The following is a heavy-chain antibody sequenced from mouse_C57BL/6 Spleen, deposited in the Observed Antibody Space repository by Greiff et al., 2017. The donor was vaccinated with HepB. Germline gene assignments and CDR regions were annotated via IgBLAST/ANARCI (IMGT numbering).Heavy chain of an antibody. CDR2: ISSGGSYT. J-gene: IGHJ2*01. CDR3: ARQGSTPYYYGSSYFDY. Sequence: EVHLVESGGDLVKPGGSLKLSCAASGFTFSSYGMSWVRQTPDKRLEWVATISSGGSYTYYPDSVKGRFTISRDNAKNTLYLQMSSLKSEDTAMYYCARQGSTPYYYGSSYFDYWGQGTTLTVSS. D-gene: IGHD1-1*01. V-gene: IGHV5-6*01. CDR1: GFTFSSYG.